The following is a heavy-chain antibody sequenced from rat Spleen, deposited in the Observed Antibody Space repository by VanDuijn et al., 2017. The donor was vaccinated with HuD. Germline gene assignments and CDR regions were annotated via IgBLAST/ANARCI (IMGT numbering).Heavy chain of an antibody. CDR2: ISYDCGST. Sequence: EVQLVESGGGLVQPGRSMKLSCAASGFTFSNYGMAWVRQAPKKGLEWVAYISYDCGSTYYRDSVKGRFTISRDNAKSTLYLQMDSLRSEDTANFYCVRHWRYSTDYFDYWGQGVMVTVSS. V-gene: IGHV5-25*01. J-gene: IGHJ2*01. D-gene: IGHD1-6*01. CDR1: GFTFSNYG. CDR3: VRHWRYSTDYFDY.